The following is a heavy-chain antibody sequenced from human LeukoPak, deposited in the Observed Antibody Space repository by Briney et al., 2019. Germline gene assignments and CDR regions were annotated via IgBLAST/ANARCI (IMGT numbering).Heavy chain of an antibody. CDR3: ARDPATPLISGWYV. J-gene: IGHJ4*02. V-gene: IGHV3-53*01. CDR2: IYSGGST. CDR1: GGSISSYY. Sequence: ASETLSLTCTVSGGSISSYYWSWIRQPPGKGLEWVSVIYSGGSTYYADSVKGRFTISRDNSKNTLYLQMNSLRAEDTAVYYCARDPATPLISGWYVWGQGTLVTVSS. D-gene: IGHD6-19*01.